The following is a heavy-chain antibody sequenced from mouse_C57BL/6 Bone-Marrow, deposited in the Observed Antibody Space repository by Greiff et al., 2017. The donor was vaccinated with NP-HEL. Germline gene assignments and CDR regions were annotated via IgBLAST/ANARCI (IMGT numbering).Heavy chain of an antibody. Sequence: VQLKQSGTVLARPGASVKMSCKTSGYTLTSYWMHWVKQRPGQGLEWIGAIYPGNSDTSYNQKFKGKAELTAVTSASTAYMELSSLTNEDSAVYYCTKGVWLLFAYWGQGTLVTVSA. CDR3: TKGVWLLFAY. CDR1: GYTLTSYW. V-gene: IGHV1-5*01. D-gene: IGHD2-3*01. CDR2: IYPGNSDT. J-gene: IGHJ3*01.